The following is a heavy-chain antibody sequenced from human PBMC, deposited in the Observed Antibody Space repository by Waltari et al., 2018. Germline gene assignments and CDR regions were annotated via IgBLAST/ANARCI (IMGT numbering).Heavy chain of an antibody. Sequence: QLQLQESGPGLVRPSETLSLTCSVAGGSISSGSFYWGWIRQSPGKGLEWIGSIYYSGSTDYNSNPKSRVTISGDTSKNQFSLKLSSVTAADTAVYYCARHWKKSGYRFDPWGQGTLVTVSS. CDR2: IYYSGST. V-gene: IGHV4-39*01. CDR3: ARHWKKSGYRFDP. D-gene: IGHD5-12*01. CDR1: GGSISSGSFY. J-gene: IGHJ5*02.